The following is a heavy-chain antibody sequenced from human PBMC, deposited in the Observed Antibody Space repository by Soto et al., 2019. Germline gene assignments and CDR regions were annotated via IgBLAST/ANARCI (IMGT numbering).Heavy chain of an antibody. CDR1: GFTFSSYW. CDR2: IKQDGSEK. J-gene: IGHJ6*02. V-gene: IGHV3-7*04. Sequence: EVQLVESGGGLVQPGGSLRLSCAASGFTFSSYWMSWVRQAPGKGLEWVANIKQDGSEKYYVDSVKGRFTISRDNAKNSLYLQMNSLRAEDTAVYYCARGGYSYGPNYYYYGMDVWGQGTTVTVSS. D-gene: IGHD5-18*01. CDR3: ARGGYSYGPNYYYYGMDV.